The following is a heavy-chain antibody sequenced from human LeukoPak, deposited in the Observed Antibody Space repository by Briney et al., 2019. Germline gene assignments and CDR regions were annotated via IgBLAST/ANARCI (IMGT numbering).Heavy chain of an antibody. CDR2: IGTAGDT. CDR1: GFTFSSYD. CDR3: ARDHYYGSGSPSYGMDV. V-gene: IGHV3-13*01. D-gene: IGHD3-10*01. Sequence: GGSLRLSCAASGFTFSSYDMHWVRQATGKGLEWVSAIGTAGDTYYPGSVKGRFTISRENAKNSLYLQMNGLRAGDTAVYYCARDHYYGSGSPSYGMDVWGQGTTVTVSS. J-gene: IGHJ6*02.